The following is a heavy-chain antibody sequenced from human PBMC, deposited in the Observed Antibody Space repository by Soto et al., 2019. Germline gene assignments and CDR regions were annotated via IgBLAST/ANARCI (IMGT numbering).Heavy chain of an antibody. D-gene: IGHD6-6*01. Sequence: HLGGSLRLSCAASGFTFDDYAMHWVRQAPGKGLEWVSLISWDGGSTYYADSVEGRFTISRDNSKNSLYLQMNSLRAEDTALYYCAKDSKYSSSSNYYYYYGMDVWGQGTTVTVS. J-gene: IGHJ6*02. CDR1: GFTFDDYA. V-gene: IGHV3-43D*04. CDR3: AKDSKYSSSSNYYYYYGMDV. CDR2: ISWDGGST.